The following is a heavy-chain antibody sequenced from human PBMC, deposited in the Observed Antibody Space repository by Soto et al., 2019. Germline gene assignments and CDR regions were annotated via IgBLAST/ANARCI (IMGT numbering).Heavy chain of an antibody. V-gene: IGHV1-18*01. Sequence: ASVKVSFKASGYTFTSYGISWVRQAPGQGLEWMGWISAYNGNTNYAQKLQGRVTMTTDTSTSTAYMELRSLRSDDTAVYYCARGGYGDFYYYYGMDVWGQGTTVTVSS. D-gene: IGHD4-17*01. J-gene: IGHJ6*02. CDR1: GYTFTSYG. CDR3: ARGGYGDFYYYYGMDV. CDR2: ISAYNGNT.